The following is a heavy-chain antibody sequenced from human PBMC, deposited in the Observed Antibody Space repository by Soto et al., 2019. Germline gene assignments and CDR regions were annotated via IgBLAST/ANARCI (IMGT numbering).Heavy chain of an antibody. D-gene: IGHD3-10*01. CDR2: ISYDGSSK. J-gene: IGHJ4*02. CDR1: GFTFSGYG. CDR3: AKERVVRGVTDY. Sequence: PGGSLRLSCAASGFTFSGYGMHWVRQAPGKGLEWVAVISYDGSSKFYAESVRGRFTISRDNSKNMLYLEMNSLRAEDTALYYCAKERVVRGVTDYWGQGTLVTVSS. V-gene: IGHV3-30*18.